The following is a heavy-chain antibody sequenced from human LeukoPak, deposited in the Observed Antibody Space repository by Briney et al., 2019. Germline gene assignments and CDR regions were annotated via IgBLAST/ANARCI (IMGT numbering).Heavy chain of an antibody. CDR2: IYYSGST. V-gene: IGHV4-59*08. D-gene: IGHD3/OR15-3a*01. Sequence: SEPLSLTCTVPGASITSSYWSWIRQPPGKGLEWGGYIYYSGSTNYNPSLKSRVTISVDTSKNQFSLKLSSAAAARTARYYIGRHQRLGLYYCDYWGQGTLVTVLS. CDR3: GRHQRLGLYYCDY. CDR1: GASITSSY. J-gene: IGHJ4*02.